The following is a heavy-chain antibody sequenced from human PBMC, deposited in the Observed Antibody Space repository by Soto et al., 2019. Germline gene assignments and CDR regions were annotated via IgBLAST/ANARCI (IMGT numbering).Heavy chain of an antibody. CDR3: ARIAARRLGGFDY. V-gene: IGHV1-69*02. J-gene: IGHJ4*01. CDR2: IIPILGIA. Sequence: SVKVSCKASGGTFSSYTISWVRQAPGQGLEWMGRIIPILGIANYAQKFQGRVTITADKSTSTAYMELSSLRSEDTAVYYCARIAARRLGGFDYWGNGTLGTVSS. CDR1: GGTFSSYT. D-gene: IGHD6-6*01.